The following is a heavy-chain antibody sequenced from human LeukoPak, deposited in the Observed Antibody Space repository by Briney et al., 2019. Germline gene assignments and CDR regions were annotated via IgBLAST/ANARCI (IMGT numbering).Heavy chain of an antibody. CDR3: AKERGYSYGYDVSRY. J-gene: IGHJ4*02. V-gene: IGHV3-30*18. CDR1: GFTFSSYG. Sequence: PGRSLRLSCAASGFTFSSYGMHWVRQAPGKGLEWVAVISYDGSNKYYADSVKGRFTISRDNSKNTLYPQMNSLRAEDTAVYYCAKERGYSYGYDVSRYWGQGTLVTVSS. CDR2: ISYDGSNK. D-gene: IGHD5-18*01.